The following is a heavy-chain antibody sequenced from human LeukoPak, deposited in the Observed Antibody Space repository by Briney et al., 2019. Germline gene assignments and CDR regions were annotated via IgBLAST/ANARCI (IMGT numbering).Heavy chain of an antibody. CDR2: MSWNSGSI. D-gene: IGHD6-13*01. J-gene: IGHJ3*02. CDR1: GFTFGNYG. V-gene: IGHV3-9*01. CDR3: AKDMDDYIAAAGYDAFDI. Sequence: GRSLRLSCAASGFTFGNYGMNWVRQAPGKGLEWVSGMSWNSGSIGYADSVKGRFTISRDNAKNSLYLQMNSLRAEDTALYYCAKDMDDYIAAAGYDAFDIWGQGTMVTVSS.